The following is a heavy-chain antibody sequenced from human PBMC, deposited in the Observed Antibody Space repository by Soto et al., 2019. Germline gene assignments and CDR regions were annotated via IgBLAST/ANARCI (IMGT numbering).Heavy chain of an antibody. V-gene: IGHV1-69*13. CDR1: GGTFSSYA. D-gene: IGHD1-7*01. CDR3: ATPNYGGGEDYYYGMDV. CDR2: IIPIFGTA. Sequence: ASVKVSCKASGGTFSSYAISWVRQAPGQGLEWMGGIIPIFGTANYAQKFQGRVIITADESTSTAYMELSSLRSEDTAVYYCATPNYGGGEDYYYGMDVWGQGTTVTVSS. J-gene: IGHJ6*02.